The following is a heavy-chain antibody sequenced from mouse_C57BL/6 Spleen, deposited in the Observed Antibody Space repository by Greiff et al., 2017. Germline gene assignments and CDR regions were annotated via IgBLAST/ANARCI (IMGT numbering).Heavy chain of an antibody. CDR1: GYAFTNYL. CDR3: ARPFYYGSRGYAMDY. CDR2: IYPGSGGT. J-gene: IGHJ4*01. Sequence: VQLQQSGAELVRPGTSVKVSCKASGYAFTNYLIDWVKQRPGQGLEWIGVIYPGSGGTNYNEKFRGKATLTADTSSSTAFMQLSSLTSEDAAVYFCARPFYYGSRGYAMDYWGQGTSVTVSS. V-gene: IGHV1-54*01. D-gene: IGHD1-1*01.